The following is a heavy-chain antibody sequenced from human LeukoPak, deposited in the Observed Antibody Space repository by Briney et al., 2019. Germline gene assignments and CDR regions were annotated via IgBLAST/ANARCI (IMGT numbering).Heavy chain of an antibody. D-gene: IGHD1-26*01. CDR2: IKKDGSEK. V-gene: IGHV3-7*01. CDR3: ARVVYSGSYHVGESDY. Sequence: GGSLRLSCAASGFTFNNYWMSWVRLAPGKGLEWVANIKKDGSEKFYVDSVKGRFTISRDNAKNSLYLQMNSLRAEDTAVYYCARVVYSGSYHVGESDYWGQGTLVTVSS. CDR1: GFTFNNYW. J-gene: IGHJ4*02.